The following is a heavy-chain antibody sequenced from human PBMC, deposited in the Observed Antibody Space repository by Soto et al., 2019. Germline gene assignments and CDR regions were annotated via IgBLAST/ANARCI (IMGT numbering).Heavy chain of an antibody. J-gene: IGHJ6*02. CDR2: ISSSSSTI. CDR1: GLTFSSYS. Sequence: GGSLRLSCAASGLTFSSYSINWIRQAPGKGLEWVSYISSSSSTIYYADSVKGRFTISRDNAKNSLYLQMNSLRDEDTAVYYCARPEYSSSSYGMDVWGQETTVTVSS. V-gene: IGHV3-48*02. D-gene: IGHD6-6*01. CDR3: ARPEYSSSSYGMDV.